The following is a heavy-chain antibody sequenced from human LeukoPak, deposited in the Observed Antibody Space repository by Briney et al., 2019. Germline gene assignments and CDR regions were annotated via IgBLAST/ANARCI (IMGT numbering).Heavy chain of an antibody. V-gene: IGHV4-4*08. CDR3: ARDLSYSSGRFDP. CDR2: IYTSGST. Sequence: SETLSLTCTVSGGSISSYYWSWIRQPPGKGLEWIGCIYTSGSTNYNPSLKSRVTISVDTTKNQFSLKLSSVTAADTAVYYCARDLSYSSGRFDPWGQGTLVTVSS. J-gene: IGHJ5*02. CDR1: GGSISSYY. D-gene: IGHD6-25*01.